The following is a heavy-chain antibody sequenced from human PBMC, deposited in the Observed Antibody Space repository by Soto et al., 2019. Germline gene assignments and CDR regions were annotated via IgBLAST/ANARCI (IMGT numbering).Heavy chain of an antibody. CDR2: IYYSGST. CDR3: ARHPGRYCSSNSCYGGEYYYYYMDV. J-gene: IGHJ6*03. CDR1: GGSISSYY. D-gene: IGHD2-2*01. V-gene: IGHV4-59*08. Sequence: SETLSLTCTDSGGSISSYYWSWIRQPPGKGLEWIGYIYYSGSTNYNPSLKSRVTISVDTSKNQFSLKLSSVTAADTAVYYCARHPGRYCSSNSCYGGEYYYYYMDVWGKGTTVTVSS.